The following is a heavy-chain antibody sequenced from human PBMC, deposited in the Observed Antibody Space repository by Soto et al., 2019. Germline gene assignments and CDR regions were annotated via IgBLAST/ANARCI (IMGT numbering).Heavy chain of an antibody. Sequence: SETLSLTCTVSGGSISSYYLSWIRQAPGKGLEWVWCIYYSGSTKYNPSLKRGVFISVATSKNKSTLKLSSETAADTAVYYCARVAFAGADNWNDYFDYWGQGTLVTVSS. CDR3: ARVAFAGADNWNDYFDY. CDR1: GGSISSYY. CDR2: IYYSGST. V-gene: IGHV4-59*01. D-gene: IGHD1-1*01. J-gene: IGHJ4*02.